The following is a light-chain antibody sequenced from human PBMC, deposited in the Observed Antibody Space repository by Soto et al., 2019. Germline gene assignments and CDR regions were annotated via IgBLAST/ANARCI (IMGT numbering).Light chain of an antibody. Sequence: EIVMTQSPATLSVSPGETVTLSCRASQSFSTKSAWYQQRPCQAPRLLIYGASTRASGIPARFSGSGSGTEFTLTLSSLQSEDFAVYFCQQYKDWFSITFGQGTRLEIK. J-gene: IGKJ5*01. V-gene: IGKV3-15*01. CDR3: QQYKDWFSIT. CDR1: QSFSTK. CDR2: GAS.